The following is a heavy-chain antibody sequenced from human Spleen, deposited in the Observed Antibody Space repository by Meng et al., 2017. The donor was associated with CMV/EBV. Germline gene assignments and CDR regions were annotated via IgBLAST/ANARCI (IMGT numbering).Heavy chain of an antibody. CDR2: TYYRSKWYY. Sequence: SQTLSLTCAISGDSVSSNSAAWSWIRQSPSRGLEWLGRTYYRSKWYYDFAVSVKSRLTINPDTSKNQFPLQLNSLTPEDTAVYYCARATVRGNYDYWGQGTLVIVSS. J-gene: IGHJ4*02. CDR1: GDSVSSNSAA. CDR3: ARATVRGNYDY. V-gene: IGHV6-1*01. D-gene: IGHD2-21*02.